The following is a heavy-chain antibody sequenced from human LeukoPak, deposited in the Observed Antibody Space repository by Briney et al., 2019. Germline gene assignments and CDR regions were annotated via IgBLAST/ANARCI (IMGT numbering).Heavy chain of an antibody. J-gene: IGHJ6*03. D-gene: IGHD3-10*01. V-gene: IGHV4-34*01. Sequence: SETPSLTCAVYGGSFSGYYWSWIRQPPGKGLEWIGEINHSGSTNDNPSLKSRVTISVDTSKNQFSLKLSSVTAADTAVYYCARWAAGPMVRGVTAKFYYMDVWGKGTTVTVSS. CDR1: GGSFSGYY. CDR3: ARWAAGPMVRGVTAKFYYMDV. CDR2: INHSGST.